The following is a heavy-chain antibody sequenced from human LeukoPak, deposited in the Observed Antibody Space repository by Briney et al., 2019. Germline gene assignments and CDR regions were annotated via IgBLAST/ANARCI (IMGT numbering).Heavy chain of an antibody. CDR1: GYTFTSYG. D-gene: IGHD3-9*01. CDR2: ISAYNGNT. CDR3: ARDHKRYFDCQLDP. Sequence: ASVKVSCKASGYTFTSYGISWVRQAPGQGLEWMGWISAYNGNTNYAQKLQGRVTMTTDTSTRTAYMELRSLRSDDTAVYYCARDHKRYFDCQLDPWGQGTLVTVSS. J-gene: IGHJ5*02. V-gene: IGHV1-18*01.